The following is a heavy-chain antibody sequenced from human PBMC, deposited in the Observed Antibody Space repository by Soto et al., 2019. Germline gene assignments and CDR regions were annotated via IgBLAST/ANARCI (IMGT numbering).Heavy chain of an antibody. D-gene: IGHD6-13*01. V-gene: IGHV1-69*13. CDR1: GGIFSDFS. CDR2: IMPIFGGP. CDR3: ASYLRRSGIGNYYYGMDV. Sequence: SVKVSCKASGGIFSDFSFSWVRQAPGQGLEWMGGIMPIFGGPDYAQRFRGRVTITADEVTRTAFMELRGLTSEDTATYYCASYLRRSGIGNYYYGMDVWGQGTTVTVSS. J-gene: IGHJ6*02.